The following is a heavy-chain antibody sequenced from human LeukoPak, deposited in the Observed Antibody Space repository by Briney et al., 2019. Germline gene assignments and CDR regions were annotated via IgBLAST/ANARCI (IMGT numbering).Heavy chain of an antibody. V-gene: IGHV3-9*01. CDR3: AKSGRYGWDKGYFDY. CDR1: GFTFDDYA. Sequence: GGSLRLSCAASGFTFDDYAMHWVRQAPGKGPEWVSGISWNSGSIGYADSVKGRFTISRDNAKNSLYLQMNSLRAEDTALYYCAKSGRYGWDKGYFDYWGQGTLVTVSS. CDR2: ISWNSGSI. J-gene: IGHJ4*02. D-gene: IGHD2-8*02.